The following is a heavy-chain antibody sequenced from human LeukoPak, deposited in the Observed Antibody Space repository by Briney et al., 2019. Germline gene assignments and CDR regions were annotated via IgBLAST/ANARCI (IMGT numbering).Heavy chain of an antibody. CDR3: ARIRGMATTGEAFDI. CDR1: GFTFSSYG. D-gene: IGHD5-24*01. CDR2: IWYDGSIK. J-gene: IGHJ3*02. Sequence: PGGSLRLSCAASGFTFSSYGINWIRQAPGKGLEWVAVIWYDGSIKYYADSVKGRFTISRDNSKNTLHLQMNSLRAEDTAVYYCARIRGMATTGEAFDIWGQGTMVIVSS. V-gene: IGHV3-33*01.